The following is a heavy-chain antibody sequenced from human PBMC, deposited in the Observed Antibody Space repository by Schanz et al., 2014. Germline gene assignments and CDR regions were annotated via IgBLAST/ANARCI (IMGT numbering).Heavy chain of an antibody. V-gene: IGHV3-21*01. Sequence: EVQLVESGGGLVQPGGSLRLSCAASGFNFSSYSLNWVRQAPGKGLEWVSSISYGTSYIYYAESVKGRFTISRDNAKNSLYLQMNGLRAEDTAVYYCARVALPGYSSPRDAFDIWGQGTMVTVSS. D-gene: IGHD5-18*01. CDR3: ARVALPGYSSPRDAFDI. J-gene: IGHJ3*02. CDR2: ISYGTSYI. CDR1: GFNFSSYS.